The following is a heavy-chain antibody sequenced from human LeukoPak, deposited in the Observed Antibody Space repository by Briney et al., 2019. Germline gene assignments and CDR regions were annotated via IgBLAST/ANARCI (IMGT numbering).Heavy chain of an antibody. CDR3: ARRGAARRDLFDF. D-gene: IGHD6-6*01. CDR2: IHYSGGIT. Sequence: PSETLSLTCTVSGGSISSGDYYWSWIRQPPGKGLEWIGYIHYSGGITYYNPSLKSRVTISVDTSKNQFSLNLSSVTAADTAVYYCARRGAARRDLFDFWGQGTLVTVSS. CDR1: GGSISSGDYY. V-gene: IGHV4-61*08. J-gene: IGHJ4*02.